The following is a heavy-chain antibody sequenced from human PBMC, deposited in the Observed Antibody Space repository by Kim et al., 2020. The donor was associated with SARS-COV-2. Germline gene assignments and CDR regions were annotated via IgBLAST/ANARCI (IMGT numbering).Heavy chain of an antibody. Sequence: ASVKVSCKASGYTFTSYYMHWVRQAPGQGLEWMGIINPSGGSTSSAQKFQGRVTMTRNTSPSTVYMELSSLRSEDTAVYYCARDPQYNWKDGGPGSHWGQGTLVTVSS. J-gene: IGHJ4*02. V-gene: IGHV1-46*01. CDR2: INPSGGST. CDR3: ARDPQYNWKDGGPGSH. CDR1: GYTFTSYY. D-gene: IGHD1-20*01.